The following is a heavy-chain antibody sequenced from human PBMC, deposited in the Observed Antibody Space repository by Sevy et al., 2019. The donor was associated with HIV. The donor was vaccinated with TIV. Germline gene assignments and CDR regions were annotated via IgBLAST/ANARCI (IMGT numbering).Heavy chain of an antibody. CDR2: ISYDGSNK. V-gene: IGHV3-30*18. J-gene: IGHJ4*02. D-gene: IGHD3-22*01. Sequence: GGCLRLSCSASGFTFSNYAMHWVRQAPGKGLEGVGFISYDGSNKYYADSVKGRFTISRDNGNNTLYLQMNSLGAEDTAVYYCTKDYRVLLITTIDYWGQGTLVLVSS. CDR1: GFTFSNYA. CDR3: TKDYRVLLITTIDY.